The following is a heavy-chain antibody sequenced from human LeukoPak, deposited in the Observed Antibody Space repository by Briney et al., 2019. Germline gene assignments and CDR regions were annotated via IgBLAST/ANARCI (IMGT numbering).Heavy chain of an antibody. CDR1: GFAFNTYA. CDR3: AREIFGSGSYPVF. CDR2: IWHDGSHK. D-gene: IGHD3-10*01. Sequence: QPGRSLRLSCAASGFAFNTYAMHWVRQAPGQGLEWVALIWHDGSHKFYSNSVRGQFTISRDNSKNTVSLQMNNLRPEDTAVYYCAREIFGSGSYPVFWGQGTLVTVSS. V-gene: IGHV3-33*01. J-gene: IGHJ4*02.